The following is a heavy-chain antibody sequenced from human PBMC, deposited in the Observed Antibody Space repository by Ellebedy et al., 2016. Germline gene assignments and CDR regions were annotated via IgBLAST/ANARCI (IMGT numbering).Heavy chain of an antibody. CDR3: AIYHRNNDYHIDP. Sequence: SETLSLTXSVSGSSVSSGSYYWAWIRQPPGKTLEWIGRVYYSGKTYYNPSFKSRVAMAVDTSKNQFSLHLNSVTAADTAVYNCAIYHRNNDYHIDPWGQGTLVTVSS. CDR1: GSSVSSGSYY. CDR2: VYYSGKT. V-gene: IGHV4-39*07. D-gene: IGHD1-14*01. J-gene: IGHJ5*02.